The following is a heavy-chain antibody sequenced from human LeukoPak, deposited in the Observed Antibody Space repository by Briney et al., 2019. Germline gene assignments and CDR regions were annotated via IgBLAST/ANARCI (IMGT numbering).Heavy chain of an antibody. D-gene: IGHD3-10*01. Sequence: SETLSLTCAVSGYSIGSGFYWGWIRQPPGKGLEWIGSIFHSGSTYYNPSLKSRVTISVDTSKSQFSLKLSSVTAADTALYYCARASGSYGSGSYYYSGMDVWGKGTTVTVSS. V-gene: IGHV4-38-2*01. CDR3: ARASGSYGSGSYYYSGMDV. CDR1: GYSIGSGFY. J-gene: IGHJ6*04. CDR2: IFHSGST.